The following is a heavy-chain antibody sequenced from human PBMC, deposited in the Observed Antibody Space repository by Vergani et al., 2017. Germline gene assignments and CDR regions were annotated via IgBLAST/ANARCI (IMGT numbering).Heavy chain of an antibody. V-gene: IGHV3-30*18. CDR1: GFTFSSYG. Sequence: QVQLVESGGGVVQPGRSLRLSCAASGFTFSSYGMHWVRQAPGKGLEWVAVISYDGSNKYYADSVKGRFTISRDNSKNTLYLQMNSLRAEDTAVYYCAKTVVEMATITDAFDIWGQGTMVTVSS. CDR2: ISYDGSNK. D-gene: IGHD5-24*01. J-gene: IGHJ3*02. CDR3: AKTVVEMATITDAFDI.